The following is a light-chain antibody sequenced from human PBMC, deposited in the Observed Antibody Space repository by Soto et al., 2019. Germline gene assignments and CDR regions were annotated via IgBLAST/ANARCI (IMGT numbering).Light chain of an antibody. CDR1: QDITKY. CDR3: QQYDNVPYT. V-gene: IGKV1-33*01. Sequence: DSQMTQSPSSLSASVGDRATITCQASQDITKYLNWYQQKPGRAPKLLIYDASNLETGVPSRFSGTGSGTYFTVTISSLQFEDFAKYYCQQYDNVPYTFGEGTKLEIK. CDR2: DAS. J-gene: IGKJ2*01.